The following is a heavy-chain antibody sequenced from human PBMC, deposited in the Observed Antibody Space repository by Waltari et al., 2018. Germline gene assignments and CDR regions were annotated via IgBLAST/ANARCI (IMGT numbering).Heavy chain of an antibody. CDR2: IGSSSSFM. V-gene: IGHV3-21*02. J-gene: IGHJ6*02. Sequence: EVQLVESGGGLVKPGGSLRPSCVASGFKFSSYALHWVRQAPGKGREWVESIGSSSSFMDYADSVRGRFTVSRDNAKNTLYLKMDTLRAEDTAVYYCAREGAEQWVVEDYGMDVWGQGTTVTVSS. D-gene: IGHD6-19*01. CDR3: AREGAEQWVVEDYGMDV. CDR1: GFKFSSYA.